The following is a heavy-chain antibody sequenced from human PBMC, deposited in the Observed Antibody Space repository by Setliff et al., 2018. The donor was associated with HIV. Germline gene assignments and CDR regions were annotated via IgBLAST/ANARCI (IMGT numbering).Heavy chain of an antibody. Sequence: PGESLKISCKGFGYSSTSYWIGWVRQMPGNGLEWMGIIYPGDSDTRYSPSLQGQVTISADESINTAYLQWSRLKASDTAMYFCARVRVGATDGFDLRGQGTMVTVSS. J-gene: IGHJ3*01. CDR3: ARVRVGATDGFDL. CDR1: GYSSTSYW. V-gene: IGHV5-51*01. D-gene: IGHD1-26*01. CDR2: IYPGDSDT.